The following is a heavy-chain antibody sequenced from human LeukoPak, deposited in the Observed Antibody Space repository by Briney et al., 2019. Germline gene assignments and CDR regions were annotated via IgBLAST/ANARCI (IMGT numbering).Heavy chain of an antibody. V-gene: IGHV3-11*04. CDR2: ISSIGTTI. CDR1: GFTFSDYY. D-gene: IGHD6-13*01. Sequence: GGSLRLSCAASGFTFSDYYMIWIRQAPGKGLEWVSYISSIGTTIYYADSVKGRFTISRDNAKNSLYLQMNSLRAEDTAVYYCAKEPYGYIAAAHFDYWGQGTLVTVSS. J-gene: IGHJ4*02. CDR3: AKEPYGYIAAAHFDY.